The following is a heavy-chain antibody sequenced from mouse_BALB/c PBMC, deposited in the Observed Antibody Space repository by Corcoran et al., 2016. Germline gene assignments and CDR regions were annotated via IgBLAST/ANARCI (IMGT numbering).Heavy chain of an antibody. Sequence: EVQLQHSGAELVKPGAEVKLSCTASGFNTKDTYIHWVKQSPEQSLEWIGRIDPANGNTKYDPKFQGKANITADTSSNTAYLQLSSLTSEYTAVYYCARWDWYFDVWGAGTTVTVSS. CDR1: GFNTKDTY. V-gene: IGHV14-3*02. J-gene: IGHJ1*01. CDR2: IDPANGNT. CDR3: ARWDWYFDV.